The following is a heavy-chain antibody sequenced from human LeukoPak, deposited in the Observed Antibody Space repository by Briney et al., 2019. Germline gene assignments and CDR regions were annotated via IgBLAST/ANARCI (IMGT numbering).Heavy chain of an antibody. CDR3: ARGSNISWRPPQDALDI. Sequence: ASVKVSCKASGYTFTIYYIHWVRQAPGQGLEWMGIINPGGGSTSYAQKLQGRVTMTRDTSTGTFYMDLSSLRSGDTAVYYCARGSNISWRPPQDALDIWGQGTMVTVSS. D-gene: IGHD2/OR15-2a*01. CDR2: INPGGGST. V-gene: IGHV1-46*04. J-gene: IGHJ3*02. CDR1: GYTFTIYY.